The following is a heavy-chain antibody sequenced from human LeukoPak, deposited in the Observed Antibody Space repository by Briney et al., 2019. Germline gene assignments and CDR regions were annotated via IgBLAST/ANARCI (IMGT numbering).Heavy chain of an antibody. D-gene: IGHD3-3*01. Sequence: GGSLRLSCTASGFTFGDYAMSWVRQAPGKGLEWVGFIRSKAYGGTTEYAASVKGRFTISRDDSKSIAYLQMNSLKTEDTAVYYCTRDGWGDFWSGYSDYWGQGTLVTVSS. CDR2: IRSKAYGGTT. J-gene: IGHJ4*02. V-gene: IGHV3-49*04. CDR3: TRDGWGDFWSGYSDY. CDR1: GFTFGDYA.